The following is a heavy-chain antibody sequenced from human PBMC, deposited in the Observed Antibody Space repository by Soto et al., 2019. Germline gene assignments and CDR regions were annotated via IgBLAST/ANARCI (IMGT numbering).Heavy chain of an antibody. CDR3: ARVHVMVVAGSTFDY. D-gene: IGHD6-19*01. CDR2: IYHGGTT. CDR1: GXSISSGSY. J-gene: IGHJ4*01. Sequence: LALTCTVSGXSISSGSYWAWIRQPPGKGPEWIASIYHGGTTFYNPSLKSRITISVDTSNNQFSLKLTSVTAADTAVYYCARVHVMVVAGSTFDYWGHGTLVTVSS. V-gene: IGHV4-38-2*02.